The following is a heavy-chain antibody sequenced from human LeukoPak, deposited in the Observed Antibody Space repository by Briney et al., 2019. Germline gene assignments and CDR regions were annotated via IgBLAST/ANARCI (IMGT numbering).Heavy chain of an antibody. CDR3: ATYRQVLLPFES. Sequence: PGGSLRLSCAASGFTFSNYKMNWVRRPPGKGLEWVSSIFPSGGEIHYADSVRGRVTISRDNSKSTLSLQMNSLRAEDTAIYYCATYRQVLLPFESWGQGTLVTASS. D-gene: IGHD2-8*02. V-gene: IGHV3-23*01. J-gene: IGHJ4*02. CDR2: IFPSGGEI. CDR1: GFTFSNYK.